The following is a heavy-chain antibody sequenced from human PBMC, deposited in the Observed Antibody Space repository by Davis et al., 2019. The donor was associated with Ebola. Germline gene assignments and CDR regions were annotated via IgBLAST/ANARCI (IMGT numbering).Heavy chain of an antibody. CDR1: GYTFTSYA. V-gene: IGHV1-3*01. Sequence: ASVKVSCKASGYTFTSYAMHWVRQAPGQRLEWMGWINAGNGNTKYSQKFQGRVTITRDTSASTAYMELSSLRSEDTAVYYCARAFITMVRGVIYYYGMDVWGQGTTVTVSS. J-gene: IGHJ6*02. CDR3: ARAFITMVRGVIYYYGMDV. D-gene: IGHD3-10*01. CDR2: INAGNGNT.